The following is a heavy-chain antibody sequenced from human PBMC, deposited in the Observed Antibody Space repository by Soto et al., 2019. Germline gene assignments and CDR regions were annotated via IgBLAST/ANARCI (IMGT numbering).Heavy chain of an antibody. J-gene: IGHJ4*02. CDR3: ARVNGLVAATTVIDY. V-gene: IGHV1-69*12. Sequence: QVQLVQSGAEVKKPGSSVKVSCKASGGTFSSYAISWVRQAPGQGLEWVGGIIPIFGTANYALKFQGRVTRTADESTSTAYMERSSLRSEDTAVYYCARVNGLVAATTVIDYWGQGTLVTVSS. D-gene: IGHD2-15*01. CDR1: GGTFSSYA. CDR2: IIPIFGTA.